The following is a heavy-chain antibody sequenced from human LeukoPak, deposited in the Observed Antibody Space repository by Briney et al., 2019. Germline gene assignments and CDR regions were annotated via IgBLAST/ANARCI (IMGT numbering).Heavy chain of an antibody. J-gene: IGHJ5*02. V-gene: IGHV4-39*01. CDR2: ISHSGTN. D-gene: IGHD7-27*01. CDR3: ASLGTLRS. CDR1: GGSVSSSSYY. Sequence: SETLSLTCSVSGGSVSSSSYYWGWIRQPPGKGPEWIGGISHSGTNYNNPSLKSRVSISIDTSKNQFSVKLTSVTAADTAIYYCASLGTLRSWGQGTLVTVSS.